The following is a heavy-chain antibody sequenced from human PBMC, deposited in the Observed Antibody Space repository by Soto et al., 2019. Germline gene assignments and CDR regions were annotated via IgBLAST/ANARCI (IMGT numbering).Heavy chain of an antibody. CDR2: ITGGGGST. CDR3: AKDLAVRRFYYFDS. D-gene: IGHD6-19*01. Sequence: GGSLRLSCAASGFTFSAYAMNWVRQAPGKGLEWVSTITGGGGSTYYADSVRGRFTISRDNSHNTLYLQMNGVRAEDTAIYYCAKDLAVRRFYYFDSWGQGTLVTVSS. V-gene: IGHV3-23*01. CDR1: GFTFSAYA. J-gene: IGHJ4*02.